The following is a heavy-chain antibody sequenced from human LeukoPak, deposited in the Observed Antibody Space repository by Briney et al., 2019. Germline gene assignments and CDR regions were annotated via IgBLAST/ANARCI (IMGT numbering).Heavy chain of an antibody. D-gene: IGHD6-13*01. CDR3: ARAPPGDSWGYFQH. Sequence: SETLSLTCTVSGGSISSYYWGWLRRPPGKGLEWIGTIYYSGTTYYNPSLKSRVTISVDTSKNQFSLKLSSVTAADTAVYYCARAPPGDSWGYFQHWGQGTLVTVSS. J-gene: IGHJ1*01. CDR1: GGSISSYY. CDR2: IYYSGTT. V-gene: IGHV4-39*07.